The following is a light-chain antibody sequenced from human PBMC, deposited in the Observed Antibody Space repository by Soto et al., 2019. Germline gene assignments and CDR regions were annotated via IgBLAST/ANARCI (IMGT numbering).Light chain of an antibody. CDR1: SSDIGRYNY. V-gene: IGLV2-14*03. CDR2: EVN. J-gene: IGLJ3*02. CDR3: GSYTSATTWV. Sequence: QSALTQPASVSGSPGQSITISCTGTSSDIGRYNYVSWYQQLPGKAPKLIIYEVNNRPSGVSDRFSGSKSGNAASLTISGLQTDDEADYHCGSYTSATTWVFGGGTKLTVL.